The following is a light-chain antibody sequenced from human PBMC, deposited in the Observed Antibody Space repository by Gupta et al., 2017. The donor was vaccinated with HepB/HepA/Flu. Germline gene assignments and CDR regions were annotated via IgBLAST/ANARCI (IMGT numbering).Light chain of an antibody. CDR3: QQDGSSPWT. J-gene: IGKJ1*01. V-gene: IGKV3-20*01. Sequence: DIVLTQSPGTLSLSTGERATLSCRASQLVSSSYLAWYQQKPGQAPRLLIDGASSRATGIPDRFSGRGSGTYFTLTSSRLEPEYFAVYYWQQDGSSPWTFGQGTKVEIK. CDR1: QLVSSSY. CDR2: GAS.